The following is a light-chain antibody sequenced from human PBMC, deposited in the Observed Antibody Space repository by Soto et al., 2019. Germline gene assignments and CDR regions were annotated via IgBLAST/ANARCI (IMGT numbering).Light chain of an antibody. J-gene: IGKJ4*01. V-gene: IGKV1-5*01. CDR2: DAS. CDR3: QQYNTYSPLT. CDR1: QSISSW. Sequence: DIQMTQSPSTLSASVGDRVTITCRASQSISSWLAWYQQKPGKAPKLLIYDASSLESGVPSRFSGSGSGTEFTLTIRSLQPDDFATSYCQQYNTYSPLTFGGGTKVEIK.